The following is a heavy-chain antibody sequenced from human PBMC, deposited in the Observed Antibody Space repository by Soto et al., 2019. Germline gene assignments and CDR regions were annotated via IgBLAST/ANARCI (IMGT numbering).Heavy chain of an antibody. D-gene: IGHD6-25*01. J-gene: IGHJ4*02. CDR2: IKNKDNFYAT. CDR3: ARVRLGVTTRLFDY. CDR1: GFMFSDHY. Sequence: EVQLVESGGGLVQPGGSLRLSCAASGFMFSDHYMDWVRQAPGKGLEWVGRIKNKDNFYATEYAATVKGRFSISRDDSKNSLDLQMNSLKTEDTAVYSCARVRLGVTTRLFDYWGQGTLVTVSS. V-gene: IGHV3-72*01.